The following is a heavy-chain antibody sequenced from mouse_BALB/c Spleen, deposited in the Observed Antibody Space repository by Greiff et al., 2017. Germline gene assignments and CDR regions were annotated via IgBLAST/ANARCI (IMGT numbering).Heavy chain of an antibody. Sequence: VQLQQSGPSLVKPSQTLSLTCSVTGDSITSGYWNWIRKFPGNKLQYMGYISYSGSTYYNPSLKSRISITRDTSKNQYYLQLNSVTTEDTATYYCARSFYYYGSIYYWYFDVWGAGTTVTVSS. CDR1: GDSITSGY. D-gene: IGHD1-1*01. CDR2: ISYSGST. J-gene: IGHJ1*01. CDR3: ARSFYYYGSIYYWYFDV. V-gene: IGHV3-8*02.